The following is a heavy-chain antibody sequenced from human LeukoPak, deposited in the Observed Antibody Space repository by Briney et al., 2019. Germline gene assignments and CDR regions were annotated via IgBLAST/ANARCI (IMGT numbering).Heavy chain of an antibody. CDR2: ISGSGGST. CDR1: GFTFSSYA. CDR3: AKGNIAARQDIMDV. Sequence: GGSLRLSCAASGFTFSSYAMSWVRQAPGKGLEWVSPISGSGGSTYYADSVKGRFTISRDNSKNTLYLQMNSLRVEDTAVYYCAKGNIAARQDIMDVWGQGTTVTVSS. J-gene: IGHJ6*02. V-gene: IGHV3-23*01. D-gene: IGHD6-6*01.